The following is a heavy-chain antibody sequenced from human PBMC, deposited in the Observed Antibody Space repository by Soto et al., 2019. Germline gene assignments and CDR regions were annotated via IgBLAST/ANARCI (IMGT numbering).Heavy chain of an antibody. Sequence: GGSLRLSCAASGFTFSSYAMSWVRQAPGKGLEWVSAISGSGGSTYYADSVKGRFTISRDNSKNTLYLQMNSLKTEDTAVYYCTTVSITMIVVPLEYFQHWGQGTLVTVSS. V-gene: IGHV3-23*01. J-gene: IGHJ1*01. CDR3: TTVSITMIVVPLEYFQH. CDR1: GFTFSSYA. CDR2: ISGSGGST. D-gene: IGHD3-22*01.